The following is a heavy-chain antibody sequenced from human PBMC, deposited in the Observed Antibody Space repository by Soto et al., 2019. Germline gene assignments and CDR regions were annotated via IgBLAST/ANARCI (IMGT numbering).Heavy chain of an antibody. Sequence: QVQLVQSGAEVKKPGASVKVSCKASGYIFTNHYIHWVRQAPGQGLEWMGIINPSGGSTNYLQKLQGRITMTRDTSTSTGYMELSSLRFEDTAVYFCARADYYDSSGFYYDCWGQGSLVTVSS. V-gene: IGHV1-46*01. J-gene: IGHJ4*02. CDR3: ARADYYDSSGFYYDC. D-gene: IGHD3-22*01. CDR2: INPSGGST. CDR1: GYIFTNHY.